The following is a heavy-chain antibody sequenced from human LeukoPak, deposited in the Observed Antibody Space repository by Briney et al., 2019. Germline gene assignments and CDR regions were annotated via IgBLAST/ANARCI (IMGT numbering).Heavy chain of an antibody. V-gene: IGHV3-11*03. J-gene: IGHJ5*02. CDR2: ISNAGTYK. D-gene: IGHD6-13*01. Sequence: GGSLRLSCAASGFTFKDYYISWIRQAPGKGLEWVSFISNAGTYKKYADSVSGRFTISRDNTRNSVFLQMNSLRAEDTAVYYCAAEQLYSAAQGWLDPWGQGTLVTVSS. CDR3: AAEQLYSAAQGWLDP. CDR1: GFTFKDYY.